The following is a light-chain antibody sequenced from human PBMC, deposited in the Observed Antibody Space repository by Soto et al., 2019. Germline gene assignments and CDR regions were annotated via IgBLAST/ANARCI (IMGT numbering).Light chain of an antibody. CDR2: GTS. J-gene: IGKJ4*01. Sequence: EIVMTQSPVTLSVSPGERATLSCRASQNISRSLAWYQQKPGQGPSLLIYGTSTRAGGVPARFSGSRSGAEFTLTISSLQSEDFAVYYCPHSVTRPLTFGGGTKVDIK. CDR1: QNISRS. CDR3: PHSVTRPLT. V-gene: IGKV3-15*01.